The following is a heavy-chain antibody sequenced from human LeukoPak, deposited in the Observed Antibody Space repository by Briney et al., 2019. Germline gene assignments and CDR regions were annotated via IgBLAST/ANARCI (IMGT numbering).Heavy chain of an antibody. Sequence: GGSLRLSCAASGFTVGSNYMSWVRQAPGKGLEWVSVIYSGGSTYYADSVKGRFTISRDNSKNTLYLQMNSLRAEDTAVYYCARVGVAIDHFDYWGQGTLVTVSS. CDR1: GFTVGSNY. V-gene: IGHV3-53*01. J-gene: IGHJ4*02. CDR2: IYSGGST. D-gene: IGHD5-12*01. CDR3: ARVGVAIDHFDY.